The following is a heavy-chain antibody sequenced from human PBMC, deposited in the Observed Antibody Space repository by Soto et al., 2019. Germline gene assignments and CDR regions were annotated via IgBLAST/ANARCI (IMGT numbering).Heavy chain of an antibody. V-gene: IGHV3-53*01. J-gene: IGHJ6*02. CDR3: ARDPSTTGYYGLDV. CDR2: IYSGGVT. CDR1: GFTVKNYQ. Sequence: GGSLRLSCAASGFTVKNYQMNWVRQAPGKGLEWVPVIYSGGVTYYPDSVKGRFTTIRDTSKNTVYLQMNSLRADDTAMYYCARDPSTTGYYGLDVWGQGTTVTVYS.